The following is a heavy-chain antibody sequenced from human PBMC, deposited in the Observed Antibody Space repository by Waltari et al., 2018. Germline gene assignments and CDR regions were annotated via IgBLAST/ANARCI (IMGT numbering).Heavy chain of an antibody. J-gene: IGHJ4*02. CDR3: ARAGLGSPLEWQRLFDS. D-gene: IGHD3-3*01. Sequence: EVQLVDSGGGLIHPGGSLRLSCAASGFRVSYNYMSWVRQAPGRGLGWFSVSFAGGTTYYSDAVKGRFTMSRDDSRNTLYLQMNSLAADDTAVYYCARAGLGSPLEWQRLFDSWGQGTLVTVSS. V-gene: IGHV3-53*01. CDR2: SFAGGTT. CDR1: GFRVSYNY.